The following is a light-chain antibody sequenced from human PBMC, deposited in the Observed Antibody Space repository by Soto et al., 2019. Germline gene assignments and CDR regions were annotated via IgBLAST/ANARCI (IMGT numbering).Light chain of an antibody. V-gene: IGLV1-44*01. J-gene: IGLJ3*02. Sequence: QLVLTQPPSASGTPGQRVTISCSGSSSNIGSHVVYWYQQLAGTAPKLLMYNNNQRPSGVPDRFSGSKSGTSASLAISGLQSEDEADYYCAVWDDSLDGWVFGGGTKL. CDR3: AVWDDSLDGWV. CDR1: SSNIGSHV. CDR2: NNN.